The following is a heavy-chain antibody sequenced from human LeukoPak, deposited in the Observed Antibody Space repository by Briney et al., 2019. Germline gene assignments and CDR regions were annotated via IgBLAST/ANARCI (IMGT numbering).Heavy chain of an antibody. CDR3: ARFSSSWYGVDV. CDR2: IYYSGST. V-gene: IGHV4-59*01. CDR1: GGSINSYF. Sequence: SETLSLTCTVSGGSINSYFWTWIRQPPGKGLEWIGYIYYSGSTNYNPSLKSRVTISVDTSKIHFSLKRSSVTAADTAVYYSARFSSSWYGVDVWGKGITVTVSS. D-gene: IGHD6-13*01. J-gene: IGHJ6*04.